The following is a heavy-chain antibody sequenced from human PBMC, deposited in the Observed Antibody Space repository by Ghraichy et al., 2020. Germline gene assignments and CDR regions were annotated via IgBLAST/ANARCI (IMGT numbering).Heavy chain of an antibody. J-gene: IGHJ3*02. Sequence: SLSLTCTVSGVSVSSSNYYWGWIRQPPGKGLEWIGSIYYSGITYSNPSLKSRVTISVDTSNNQFSLKLSSVTAADTAVYYCARTDTGIAVAGIGAFDIWGQGTMVTVSS. D-gene: IGHD6-19*01. CDR1: GVSVSSSNYY. V-gene: IGHV4-39*07. CDR3: ARTDTGIAVAGIGAFDI. CDR2: IYYSGIT.